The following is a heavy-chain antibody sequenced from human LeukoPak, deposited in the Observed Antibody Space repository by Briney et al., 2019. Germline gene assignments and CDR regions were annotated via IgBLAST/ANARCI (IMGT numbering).Heavy chain of an antibody. Sequence: GGSLRLSCAASGFTFSHYALHWIRQAPGKGLEWVALIGHDGADKYYADSVKGRFLISRDNSKNMLFLQMNSLIIEDTAVYYCARNSDYYDYSPQSVWGQGTLVIVS. V-gene: IGHV3-30*04. CDR3: ARNSDYYDYSPQSV. CDR1: GFTFSHYA. J-gene: IGHJ4*02. CDR2: IGHDGADK. D-gene: IGHD3-22*01.